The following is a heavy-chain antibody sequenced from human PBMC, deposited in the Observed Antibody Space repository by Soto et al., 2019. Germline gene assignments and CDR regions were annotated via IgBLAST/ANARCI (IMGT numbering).Heavy chain of an antibody. CDR1: GYTFTGYY. Sequence: ASVKVSCKASGYTFTGYYMHWVRQAPGQGLEWMGWINPNSGGTNYAQKFQGRVTMTRDTSISTAYMELSRLRSDDTAVYYCARGRNRAVPAALGDYWGQGTLVTVSS. D-gene: IGHD2-2*01. CDR3: ARGRNRAVPAALGDY. CDR2: INPNSGGT. J-gene: IGHJ4*02. V-gene: IGHV1-2*02.